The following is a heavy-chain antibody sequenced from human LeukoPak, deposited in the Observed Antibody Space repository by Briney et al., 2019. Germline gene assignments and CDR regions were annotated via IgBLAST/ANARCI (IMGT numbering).Heavy chain of an antibody. D-gene: IGHD5-24*01. CDR2: IFFSGST. J-gene: IGHJ2*01. CDR3: ARKGDGYNSGYFDL. V-gene: IGHV4-39*01. Sequence: SETLSLTCSVSGGSISSSSYYWGWLRQPPGKGLDGIGSIFFSGSTYYNPSLKSRVTISVDTSKNQFSLILSSMTAADTAVYYCARKGDGYNSGYFDLWGRGTLVTVSS. CDR1: GGSISSSSYY.